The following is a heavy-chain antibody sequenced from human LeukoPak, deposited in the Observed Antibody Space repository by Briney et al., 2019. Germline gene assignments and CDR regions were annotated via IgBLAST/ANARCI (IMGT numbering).Heavy chain of an antibody. V-gene: IGHV3-53*01. CDR2: IYSDNT. D-gene: IGHD5-18*01. CDR1: GFTVSSNS. J-gene: IGHJ3*02. Sequence: PGGFLRLSCTVSGFTVSSNSMSWVRQAPGKGLEWVSFIYSDNTHYSDSVKGRFTISRDNAKNSLSLLMNSLRAEDTAVYYCARDLSSRGYTYGTPAFTFDIWGQGTMVTVSS. CDR3: ARDLSSRGYTYGTPAFTFDI.